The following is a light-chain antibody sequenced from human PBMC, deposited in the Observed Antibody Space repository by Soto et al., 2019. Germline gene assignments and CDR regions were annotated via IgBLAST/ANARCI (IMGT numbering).Light chain of an antibody. Sequence: EIVLTQSPATLSLSPGERATLSCTASQSVTSSCLAWYQRKPGQAPRLLIHTTSTRATDIPDRFSGSGSGTDFTLTISRLQPEDFAVYSCQQCGGSPLFSFGPGTRLDI. CDR1: QSVTSSC. J-gene: IGKJ3*01. V-gene: IGKV3-20*01. CDR2: TTS. CDR3: QQCGGSPLFS.